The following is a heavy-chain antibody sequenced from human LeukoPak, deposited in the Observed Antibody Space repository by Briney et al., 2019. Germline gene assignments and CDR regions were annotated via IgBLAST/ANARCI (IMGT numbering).Heavy chain of an antibody. CDR3: AKPYYYDSSGYLLWAFDI. V-gene: IGHV3-23*01. J-gene: IGHJ3*02. CDR1: GFTFSSYA. Sequence: GGSLRLSCAASGFTFSSYAMSWVRQAPGKGLEWVSAISGSGGSTYYADSVKGRSTISRDNSKNTLYLQMNSLRAEDTAVYYCAKPYYYDSSGYLLWAFDIWGQGTMVTVSS. D-gene: IGHD3-22*01. CDR2: ISGSGGST.